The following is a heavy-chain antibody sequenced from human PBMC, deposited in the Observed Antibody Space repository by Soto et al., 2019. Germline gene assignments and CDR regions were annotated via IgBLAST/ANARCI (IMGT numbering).Heavy chain of an antibody. CDR1: GGSIGSYY. J-gene: IGHJ3*02. V-gene: IGHV4-59*01. CDR2: IYYSGST. D-gene: IGHD4-17*01. Sequence: SESLSLTCSVAGGSIGSYYWSWVRQPPGKGLEWSGYIYYSGSTNYNPSLKSRVTMSLDTSKNQFSLRLSSVTAADTAVYYCARGGYGDYAFDIWGQGTMVTVSS. CDR3: ARGGYGDYAFDI.